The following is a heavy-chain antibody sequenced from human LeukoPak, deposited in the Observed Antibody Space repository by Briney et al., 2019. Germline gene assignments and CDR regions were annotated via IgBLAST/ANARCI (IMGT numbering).Heavy chain of an antibody. D-gene: IGHD3-10*01. Sequence: SETLSLTCTVSGYSISSGYYWGWIRQPPGKGLEWIGSIYHSGSTYYNPSLKSRVTISVDTSRNQFSLKLSSVTAADTAVYYCLFITMVRGVIWDYWGQGTLVTVSS. CDR1: GYSISSGYY. CDR2: IYHSGST. CDR3: LFITMVRGVIWDY. J-gene: IGHJ4*02. V-gene: IGHV4-38-2*02.